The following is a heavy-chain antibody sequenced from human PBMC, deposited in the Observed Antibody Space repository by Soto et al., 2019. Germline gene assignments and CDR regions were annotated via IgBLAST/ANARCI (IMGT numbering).Heavy chain of an antibody. J-gene: IGHJ5*02. CDR3: VKGSDNAVSDNWFDP. Sequence: EVQVVASGGGLVRPGRSLRLSCAASGFPFDMLAMHWVRQAPGKGLEWVASIGWNSVRIEYADSVKGRFTISRDNAKNSLYLQMNSLRAEDTALYYCVKGSDNAVSDNWFDPWGQGTLVTVST. D-gene: IGHD4-17*01. CDR1: GFPFDMLA. CDR2: IGWNSVRI. V-gene: IGHV3-9*01.